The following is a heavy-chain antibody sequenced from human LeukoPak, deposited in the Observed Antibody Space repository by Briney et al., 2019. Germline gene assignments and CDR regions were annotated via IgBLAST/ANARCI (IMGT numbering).Heavy chain of an antibody. J-gene: IGHJ4*02. V-gene: IGHV3-11*04. CDR3: ARGWDDLAARGYYFDY. Sequence: PGGSLRLSCAASGFTFSDYCITWIRQAPGKGLEWVSYISSSGTTIYYADSVKGRFTISRDNAKNSLYLQMNSLRAEDTAVYYCARGWDDLAARGYYFDYWGQGTLVTVSS. CDR2: ISSSGTTI. CDR1: GFTFSDYC. D-gene: IGHD6-6*01.